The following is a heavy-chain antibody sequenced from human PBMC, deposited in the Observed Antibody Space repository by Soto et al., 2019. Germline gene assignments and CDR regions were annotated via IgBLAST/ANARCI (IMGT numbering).Heavy chain of an antibody. CDR1: GSSLTNYC. J-gene: IGHJ6*02. Sequence: GDSLKFSCMGSGSSLTNYCVGCVRQMPGNGVEWMGIIFPGDSDTRYSPSFQCQLTISADKSTTTAYLQWSSLKASDTAIYQCARHRDGGQLLQYFHYGMDVRGLGTMVTVSS. D-gene: IGHD2-2*01. CDR2: IFPGDSDT. CDR3: ARHRDGGQLLQYFHYGMDV. V-gene: IGHV5-51*01.